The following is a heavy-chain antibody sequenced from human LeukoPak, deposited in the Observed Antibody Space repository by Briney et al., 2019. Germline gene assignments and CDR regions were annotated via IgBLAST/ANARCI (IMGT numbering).Heavy chain of an antibody. CDR1: GGSISSSSYY. CDR3: ARLPYGDYYYYGMDV. CDR2: IYYSGST. J-gene: IGHJ6*02. V-gene: IGHV4-61*05. D-gene: IGHD4-17*01. Sequence: SETLSLTCTVSGGSISSSSYYWGWIRQPPGKGLEWIGYIYYSGSTNYNPSLKSRVTISVDTSKNQFSLKLSSVTAADTAVYYCARLPYGDYYYYGMDVWGQGTTVTVSS.